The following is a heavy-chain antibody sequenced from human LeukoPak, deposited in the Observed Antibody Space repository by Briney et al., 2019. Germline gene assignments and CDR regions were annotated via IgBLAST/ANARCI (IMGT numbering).Heavy chain of an antibody. J-gene: IGHJ4*02. CDR2: IYSDGSP. CDR3: ARGRLSDF. V-gene: IGHV3-66*02. CDR1: GFTVSSSY. Sequence: PGGSLRLSCAASGFTVSSSYINWVRQAPGKGLEWVSVIYSDGSPFYADSVKGRFTISRDNYKNTLYLQMNSLRGEDTAMYLCARGRLSDFWGQGTLVTVSS.